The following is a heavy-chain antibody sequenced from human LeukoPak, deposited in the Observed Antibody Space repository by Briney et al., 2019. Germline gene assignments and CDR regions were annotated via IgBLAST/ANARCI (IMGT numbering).Heavy chain of an antibody. CDR3: AKDLGAYYGSGPDAFDI. CDR1: GFTFSSYA. J-gene: IGHJ3*02. D-gene: IGHD3-10*01. Sequence: GGSLRLSCAASGFTFSSYAMSWVRQAPGKGLEWVSAISGSGGSTYYADSVKGRFTISRDNSKNTLYLQMNSLRAEDTAVYYCAKDLGAYYGSGPDAFDIWGQGTMVTVSS. CDR2: ISGSGGST. V-gene: IGHV3-23*01.